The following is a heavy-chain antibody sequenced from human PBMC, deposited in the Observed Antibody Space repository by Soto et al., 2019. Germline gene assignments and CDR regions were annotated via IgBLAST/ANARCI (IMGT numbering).Heavy chain of an antibody. CDR1: GFTFSSYG. CDR2: ISYDGSNK. J-gene: IGHJ4*02. CDR3: AKDRPHAKGYFDY. Sequence: GSLRLSCAASGFTFSSYGMHWVRQAPGKGLEWVAVISYDGSNKYYADSVKGRFTISRDNSKNTLYLQMNSLRAEDTAVYYCAKDRPHAKGYFDYWGQGTLVTVSS. V-gene: IGHV3-30*18.